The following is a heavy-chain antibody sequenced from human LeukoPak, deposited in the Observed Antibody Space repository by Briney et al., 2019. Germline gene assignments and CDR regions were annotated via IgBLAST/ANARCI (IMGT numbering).Heavy chain of an antibody. CDR3: ARDNMVATNYFDY. V-gene: IGHV1-18*01. J-gene: IGHJ4*02. CDR2: ISAYNGNT. Sequence: GASVKVSCKASGYTFTRFGISWVRQAPGQGLAWMGWISAYNGNTNYAQKVQGRVTMTTDTSTSTAYMKLRSLRSDDTAVYYCARDNMVATNYFDYWGQGTLVTVSS. CDR1: GYTFTRFG. D-gene: IGHD5-12*01.